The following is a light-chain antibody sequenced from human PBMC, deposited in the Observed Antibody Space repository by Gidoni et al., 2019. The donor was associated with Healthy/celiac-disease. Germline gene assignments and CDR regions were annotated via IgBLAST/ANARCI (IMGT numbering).Light chain of an antibody. CDR2: DAS. Sequence: EIVLTQSPATLSLAPGERATLSCRASQSVSSYLAWYQQKPGQAPRLLIYDASTRATGIPARCSVSGSGTDFTLTISSLEPEDFAVYYCQQRSNWLFTFGPGTKVDIK. V-gene: IGKV3-11*01. CDR3: QQRSNWLFT. CDR1: QSVSSY. J-gene: IGKJ3*01.